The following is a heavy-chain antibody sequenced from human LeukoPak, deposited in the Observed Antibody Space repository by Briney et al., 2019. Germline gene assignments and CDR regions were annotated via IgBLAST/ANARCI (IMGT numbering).Heavy chain of an antibody. CDR1: GYSFTSYW. CDR2: IYPGDSDT. V-gene: IGHV5-51*01. D-gene: IGHD3-22*01. CDR3: ARSPYDSSGYYPYYYYMDV. Sequence: GESLKISCKGSGYSFTSYWIGWVRQMPGKGLEWMGIIYPGDSDTRYSPSFQGQVTISADKSISTAYLQWSSLKASDTAMYYCARSPYDSSGYYPYYYYMDVWGKGTTVTVSS. J-gene: IGHJ6*03.